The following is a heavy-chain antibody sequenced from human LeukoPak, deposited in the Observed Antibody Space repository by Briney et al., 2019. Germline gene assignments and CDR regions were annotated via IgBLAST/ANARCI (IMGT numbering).Heavy chain of an antibody. V-gene: IGHV4-38-2*02. Sequence: SETLSLTCTVSGYSISSSYYWAWIRQPPGKGLEWIGSIYYSGSTYYNPSLKSRVTISVDTSKNQFSLKLSSVTAADTAVYYCARDFRVVVIRMGTYFDYWGQGTLVTVSS. D-gene: IGHD3-22*01. CDR1: GYSISSSYY. CDR3: ARDFRVVVIRMGTYFDY. J-gene: IGHJ4*02. CDR2: IYYSGST.